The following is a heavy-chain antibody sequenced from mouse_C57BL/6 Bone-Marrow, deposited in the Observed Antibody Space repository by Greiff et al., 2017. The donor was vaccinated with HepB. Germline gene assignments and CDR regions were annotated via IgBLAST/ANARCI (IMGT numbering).Heavy chain of an antibody. Sequence: EVQLQESGPVLVKPGASVKMSCKASGYTFTDYYMNWVKQSHGKSLEWIGVINPYNGGTSYNQKFKGKATLTVDKSSSTAYMELNSLTSEDSAVYYCARDTTVVGGDWGQGTTLTVSS. V-gene: IGHV1-19*01. J-gene: IGHJ2*01. D-gene: IGHD1-1*01. CDR1: GYTFTDYY. CDR3: ARDTTVVGGD. CDR2: INPYNGGT.